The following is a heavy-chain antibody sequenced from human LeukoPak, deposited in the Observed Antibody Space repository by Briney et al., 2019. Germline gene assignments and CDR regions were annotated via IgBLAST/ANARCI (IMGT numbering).Heavy chain of an antibody. D-gene: IGHD3-10*01. CDR2: IYYSGST. V-gene: IGHV4-39*01. Sequence: SETLSLTCTVSGGSISSSSYYWGWIRQPPGKGLEWIGSIYYSGSTYYNPSLKSRVTISVDTSKNQFSLKLSSVTAADTAVYYCARLLWFGDSFDYWGQGTLVTVSS. CDR1: GGSISSSSYY. CDR3: ARLLWFGDSFDY. J-gene: IGHJ4*02.